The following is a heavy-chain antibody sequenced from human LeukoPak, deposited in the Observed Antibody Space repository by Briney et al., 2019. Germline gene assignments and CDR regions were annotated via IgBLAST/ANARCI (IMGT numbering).Heavy chain of an antibody. D-gene: IGHD3-9*01. CDR1: GFTFSSYA. V-gene: IGHV3-30*04. CDR2: ISYDGSNK. CDR3: AEAYYDILTALRP. Sequence: GGSLRLSCAASGFTFSSYAMHWVRQAPGKGLEWVAVISYDGSNKYYADSVKGRFTISRDNSKNTLYLQMNSLRAEDTAVYYCAEAYYDILTALRPWGQGTLVTVSS. J-gene: IGHJ5*02.